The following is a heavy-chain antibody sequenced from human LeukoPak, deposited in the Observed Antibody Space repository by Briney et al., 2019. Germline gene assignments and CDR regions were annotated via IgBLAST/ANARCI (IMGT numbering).Heavy chain of an antibody. CDR3: ASGYDLPY. CDR1: GFTFRSYA. V-gene: IGHV3-30-3*01. J-gene: IGHJ4*02. CDR2: ISYDGSNK. Sequence: TGGSLRLSCAASGFTFRSYAMNWVRQAPGKGLEWVAVISYDGSNKYYADSVKGRFTISRDNSKNTLYLQMNSLRAEDTAVYYCASGYDLPYWGQGTLVTVSS. D-gene: IGHD5-12*01.